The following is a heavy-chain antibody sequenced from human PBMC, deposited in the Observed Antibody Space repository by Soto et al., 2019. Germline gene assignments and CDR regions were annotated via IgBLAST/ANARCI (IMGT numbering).Heavy chain of an antibody. CDR1: GGTVSSYA. D-gene: IGHD6-13*01. J-gene: IGHJ6*02. Sequence: SVKVSCKASGGTVSSYAISWVRQAPGQGLEWMGGIIPIFGTANYAQKFQGRVTITADESTSTAYMELSSLRSEDTAVYYCASSEIAAPYYYYGMDVWGQGTTVTVSS. CDR3: ASSEIAAPYYYYGMDV. CDR2: IIPIFGTA. V-gene: IGHV1-69*13.